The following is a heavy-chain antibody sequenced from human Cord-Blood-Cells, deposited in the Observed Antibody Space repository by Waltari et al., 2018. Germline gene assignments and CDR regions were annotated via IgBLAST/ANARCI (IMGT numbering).Heavy chain of an antibody. Sequence: QVQLVESGGGVVQPGRYQGLPCAAAGSTFSSYGRPWVGQAPGKGLEWVAVIWYDGSNKYYADSVKGRFTISRDNSKNTLYLQMNSLRAEDTAVYYCARDRNSGSGSYYYWGQGTLVTVSS. V-gene: IGHV3-33*01. CDR3: ARDRNSGSGSYYY. D-gene: IGHD1-26*01. J-gene: IGHJ4*02. CDR2: IWYDGSNK. CDR1: GSTFSSYG.